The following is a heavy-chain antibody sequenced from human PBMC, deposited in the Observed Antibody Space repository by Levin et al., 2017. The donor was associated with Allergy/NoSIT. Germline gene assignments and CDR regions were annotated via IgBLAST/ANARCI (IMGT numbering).Heavy chain of an antibody. CDR3: ASGANWNDRYKYYGMDV. CDR2: IIPMYDTA. Sequence: PGGSLRLSCKAAGGTFTSYAISWVRQAPGQGLEWMGGIIPMYDTADYAQNFQGRVTITADESTSTAYMELSSLRSEDTAVYYCASGANWNDRYKYYGMDVWGQGTTVAVSS. J-gene: IGHJ6*02. V-gene: IGHV1-69*01. CDR1: GGTFTSYA. D-gene: IGHD1-1*01.